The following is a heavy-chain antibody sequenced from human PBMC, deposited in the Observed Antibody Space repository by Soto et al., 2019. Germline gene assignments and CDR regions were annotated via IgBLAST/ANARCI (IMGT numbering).Heavy chain of an antibody. D-gene: IGHD3-9*01. CDR1: GGSISSYY. J-gene: IGHJ5*02. CDR3: ARDFYTSRSFGWSRFDP. V-gene: IGHV4-59*01. Sequence: SETLSLTCTVSGGSISSYYWSWIRQPPGKGLEWIGYIYYSGSTNYNPSLKSRVTISVDTSKNQFSLKLSSVTAADTAVYYCARDFYTSRSFGWSRFDPWGQGTLVTVSS. CDR2: IYYSGST.